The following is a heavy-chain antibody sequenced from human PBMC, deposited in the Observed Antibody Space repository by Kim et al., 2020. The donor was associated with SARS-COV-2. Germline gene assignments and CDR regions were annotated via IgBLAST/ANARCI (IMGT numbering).Heavy chain of an antibody. V-gene: IGHV4-34*01. Sequence: SETLSLTCAVYGGSFSGYYWSWIRQPPGKGLEWIGEINHSGSTNYNPSLKSRVTISVDTSKNRFSLKLSSVTAADTAVYYCARGVGFYCGGDCYSGPVFGYWGQGTLVTVSS. CDR1: GGSFSGYY. J-gene: IGHJ4*02. CDR3: ARGVGFYCGGDCYSGPVFGY. D-gene: IGHD2-21*02. CDR2: INHSGST.